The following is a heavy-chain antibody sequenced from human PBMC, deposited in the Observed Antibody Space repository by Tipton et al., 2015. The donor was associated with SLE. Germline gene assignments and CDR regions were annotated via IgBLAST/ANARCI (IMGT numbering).Heavy chain of an antibody. V-gene: IGHV4-59*08. J-gene: IGHJ4*02. CDR2: TFDSGT. CDR3: ARSSFLYRKPPNELDN. Sequence: TLSLTCTVSGGSISGYYWSWIRQPPGKGLEWIGYTFDSGTNYNPSLKSRVTISVDTSKSQFSLKVNSVTATDTAVYYRARSSFLYRKPPNELDNWGQGTLVTVSS. D-gene: IGHD1-26*01. CDR1: GGSISGYY.